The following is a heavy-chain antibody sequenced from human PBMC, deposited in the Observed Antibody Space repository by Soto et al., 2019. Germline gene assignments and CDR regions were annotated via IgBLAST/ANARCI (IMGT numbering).Heavy chain of an antibody. V-gene: IGHV2-26*01. CDR2: IFSNDEK. D-gene: IGHD1-26*01. J-gene: IGHJ4*02. CDR1: EFSLSNADVG. CDR3: ARIVRSIGATYYIDY. Sequence: QVTLKESGPVTVKPTQTLTLTCTVSEFSLSNADVGVSWIRQPPGKALECLAQIFSNDEKSYSTSLKSILTIPKDTPKSQVVLTMTHMDPVDTATYYCARIVRSIGATYYIDYWGQGSLVTSST.